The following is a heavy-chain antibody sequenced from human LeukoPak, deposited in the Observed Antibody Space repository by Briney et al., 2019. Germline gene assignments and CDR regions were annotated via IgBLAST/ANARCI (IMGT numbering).Heavy chain of an antibody. V-gene: IGHV4-59*01. Sequence: SETLSLTCTVSGGSISRYYWSWIRQPPGKGLEWIGYIYYSGSTNYNPSLKSRVTISVDTSKNQFSLKLSSVTAADTAVYYCARTTEGGYTYDYFYYYYMDVWGKGTTVTISS. CDR2: IYYSGST. CDR1: GGSISRYY. J-gene: IGHJ6*03. CDR3: ARTTEGGYTYDYFYYYYMDV. D-gene: IGHD5-18*01.